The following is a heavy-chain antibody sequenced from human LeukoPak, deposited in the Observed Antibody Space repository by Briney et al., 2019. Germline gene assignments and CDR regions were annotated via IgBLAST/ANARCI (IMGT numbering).Heavy chain of an antibody. Sequence: GGSLRLSCSASGFAFSTYPMHWVRQAPGKGLEYVSTIFANGDITSYAASVKGRFTTSRDNSKNTVYLQMSSLRPEDTAVYYCVKSPSDGLDVWGQGATVTVSS. J-gene: IGHJ6*02. CDR3: VKSPSDGLDV. CDR2: IFANGDIT. CDR1: GFAFSTYP. V-gene: IGHV3-64D*09.